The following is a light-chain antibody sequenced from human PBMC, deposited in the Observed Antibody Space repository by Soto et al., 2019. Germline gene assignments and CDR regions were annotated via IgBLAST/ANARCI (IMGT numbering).Light chain of an antibody. J-gene: IGLJ1*01. CDR3: FSFTTTSTHV. CDR2: EVN. Sequence: QSVLTQPPSVSGAPGQRVTISFSGSSANFGAGYAVQWYHQLPGTAPNLMISEVNNLPSGVSNLSSGSKSGNAADLTISGLQVEDEGEYFCFSFTTTSTHVFXPGTMVTV. V-gene: IGLV1-40*01. CDR1: SANFGAGYA.